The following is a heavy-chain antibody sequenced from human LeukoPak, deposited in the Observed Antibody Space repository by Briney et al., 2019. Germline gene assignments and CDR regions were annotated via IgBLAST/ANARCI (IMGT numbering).Heavy chain of an antibody. CDR2: IIPIFGTT. J-gene: IGHJ4*02. CDR3: ARGSWDSNYDH. V-gene: IGHV1-69*13. Sequence: EASVKVSCKASGGTFSNYAISWVRQAPGQGLEWMGGIIPIFGTTNYAQKFQDRVTITADESTSTAYMELRSLRSEDTAMYYCARGSWDSNYDHWGQGTLITVSS. CDR1: GGTFSNYA. D-gene: IGHD4-11*01.